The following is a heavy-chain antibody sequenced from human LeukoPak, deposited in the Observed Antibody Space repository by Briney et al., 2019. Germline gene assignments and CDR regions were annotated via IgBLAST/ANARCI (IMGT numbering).Heavy chain of an antibody. CDR2: IYYSGST. Sequence: SQTLSLTCTVSGGSISSGGYYWSWIRQHPGKGLEWIVYIYYSGSTYHNPSLKSRVTISIDTSKNQFSLKLSSVTAADTAVYYCARGCSTTSCYMRADNAFDIWGQGTMVTVSS. CDR1: GGSISSGGYY. J-gene: IGHJ3*02. V-gene: IGHV4-31*03. CDR3: ARGCSTTSCYMRADNAFDI. D-gene: IGHD2-2*01.